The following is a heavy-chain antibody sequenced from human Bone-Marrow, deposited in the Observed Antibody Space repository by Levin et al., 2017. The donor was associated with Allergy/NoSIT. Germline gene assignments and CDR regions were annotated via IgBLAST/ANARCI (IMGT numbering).Heavy chain of an antibody. CDR1: GFTVSNNY. CDR2: TYSGGNT. CDR3: ATSPTSGY. Sequence: QPGGSLRLSCAASGFTVSNNYMSWVRQAPGKGLEGVSVTYSGGNTFYADSVKGRFTMSRDRSKNTLYLQMNSLRAEDTAVYYCATSPTSGYWGQGTLVTVSS. V-gene: IGHV3-53*01. D-gene: IGHD6-6*01. J-gene: IGHJ4*02.